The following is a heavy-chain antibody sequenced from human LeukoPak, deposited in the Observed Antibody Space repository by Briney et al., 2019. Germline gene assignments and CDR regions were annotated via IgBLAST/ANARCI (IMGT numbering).Heavy chain of an antibody. CDR1: GFTFSDYY. Sequence: PGGSLRLSCAASGFTFSDYYMSWIRQAPGKGLEWVSAISGSGGSTYYADSVKGRFTISRDNSKNTLYLQMNSLRAEDTAVYYCAKVGEEWFGESDYWGQGTLVTVSS. CDR2: ISGSGGST. V-gene: IGHV3-23*01. CDR3: AKVGEEWFGESDY. J-gene: IGHJ4*02. D-gene: IGHD3-10*01.